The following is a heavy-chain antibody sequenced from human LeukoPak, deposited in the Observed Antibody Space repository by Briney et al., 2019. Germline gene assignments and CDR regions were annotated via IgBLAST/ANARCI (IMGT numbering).Heavy chain of an antibody. CDR1: GYTFTGYY. V-gene: IGHV1-2*02. CDR2: INPNSGGT. J-gene: IGHJ6*03. CDR3: ARGLHYYYYYMDV. Sequence: GASVKVSCKASGYTFTGYYMHWVRQAPGQGREGMGWINPNSGGTNYAQKFQGRVTMNRDTSISTDYMELSRLRSDDTAVYYCARGLHYYYYYMDVWGKGTTVTVSS.